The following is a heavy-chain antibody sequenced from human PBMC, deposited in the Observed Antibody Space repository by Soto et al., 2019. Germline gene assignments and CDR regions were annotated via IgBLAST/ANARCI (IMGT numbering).Heavy chain of an antibody. J-gene: IGHJ4*02. D-gene: IGHD4-17*01. Sequence: SVKVSCKASGGTFSSYAISWVRQAPGQGLEWMGGIIPIFGTANYAQKFQGRVTITADESTSTAYMELSSLRSEDTAVYYCARDQDDYGGNSASFDYWGQGTLVTVSS. CDR3: ARDQDDYGGNSASFDY. CDR1: GGTFSSYA. V-gene: IGHV1-69*13. CDR2: IIPIFGTA.